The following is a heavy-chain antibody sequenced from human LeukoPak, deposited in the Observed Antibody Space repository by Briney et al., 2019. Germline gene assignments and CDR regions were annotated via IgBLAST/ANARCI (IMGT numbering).Heavy chain of an antibody. Sequence: GGSLRLSCAASGFTVSSNYMSWVRQAPGKGLEWVSVIYSGGSTNYADSVKGRFTISRDNSKNTLYLQMNSLRAEDTAVYYCASTPELDDYDSSGYYYGFDYWGQGTLVTVSS. V-gene: IGHV3-66*01. CDR2: IYSGGST. J-gene: IGHJ4*02. D-gene: IGHD3-22*01. CDR1: GFTVSSNY. CDR3: ASTPELDDYDSSGYYYGFDY.